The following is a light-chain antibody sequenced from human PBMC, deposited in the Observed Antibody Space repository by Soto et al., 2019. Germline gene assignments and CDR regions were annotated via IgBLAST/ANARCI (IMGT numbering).Light chain of an antibody. V-gene: IGLV2-8*01. CDR3: SSYAGSNNFYV. CDR1: SSDVGSYNY. Sequence: QSALTQPPSASGSPGQSVTISCTGTSSDVGSYNYVSWFQQHPDEAPKLIIYEVSQRPSGVPDRFSGSKSGNTASLAVSGLQAEDEADYYRSSYAGSNNFYVFGTGTKVTVL. J-gene: IGLJ1*01. CDR2: EVS.